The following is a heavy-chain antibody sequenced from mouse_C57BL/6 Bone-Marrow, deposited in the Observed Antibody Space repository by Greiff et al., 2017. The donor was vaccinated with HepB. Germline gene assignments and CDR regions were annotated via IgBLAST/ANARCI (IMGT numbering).Heavy chain of an antibody. CDR3: TTGGYYGSSPAWFAY. CDR1: GFNIKDDY. Sequence: VQLKESGAELVRPGASVKLSCTASGFNIKDDYMHWVKQRPEQGLEWIGWIDPENGDTEYASKFQGKATITADTSSNTAYLQLSSLTSEDTAVYYCTTGGYYGSSPAWFAYWGQGTLVTVSA. J-gene: IGHJ3*01. D-gene: IGHD1-1*01. CDR2: IDPENGDT. V-gene: IGHV14-4*01.